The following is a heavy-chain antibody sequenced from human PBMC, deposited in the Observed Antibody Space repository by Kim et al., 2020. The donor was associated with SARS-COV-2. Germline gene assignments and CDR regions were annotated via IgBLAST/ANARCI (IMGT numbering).Heavy chain of an antibody. V-gene: IGHV3-53*01. Sequence: GGSLRPSCAASGFSVSRFYMTWVRQAPGKGLEWVSVIYYDGNTDYADSVRGRFTISRDNSENTLYLQMNSLRAEDTAVYYCARDHLDGYNIWGQGTLVTVSS. CDR3: ARDHLDGYNI. CDR2: IYYDGNT. CDR1: GFSVSRFY. D-gene: IGHD5-12*01. J-gene: IGHJ4*02.